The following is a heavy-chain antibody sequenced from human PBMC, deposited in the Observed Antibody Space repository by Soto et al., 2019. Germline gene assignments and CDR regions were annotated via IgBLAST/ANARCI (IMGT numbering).Heavy chain of an antibody. CDR2: VYRTGST. CDR3: ARARATIAAAAIFDC. J-gene: IGHJ4*02. CDR1: GGSFSGYY. V-gene: IGHV4-34*01. D-gene: IGHD6-13*01. Sequence: SETLSLTCAVYGGSFSGYYWSWVRQPPGKGLEWIGEVYRTGSTNYNPSLESRLTISVDKSKNQFSLKLTSVTAADTAVYYCARARATIAAAAIFDCWGQGTLVTAPQ.